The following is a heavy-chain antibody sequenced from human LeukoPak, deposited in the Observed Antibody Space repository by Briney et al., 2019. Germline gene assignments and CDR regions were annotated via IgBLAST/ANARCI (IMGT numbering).Heavy chain of an antibody. CDR2: IYYSGST. Sequence: SETLSLTCTVSGYSISSGYYWGWIRQPPGKGLEWIGYIYYSGSTNYNPSLKSRVTISVDTSKNQFSLKLSSVTAADTAVYYCAGGWGVSARPGYMDVWGKGTTVTVSS. J-gene: IGHJ6*03. CDR1: GYSISSGYY. CDR3: AGGWGVSARPGYMDV. D-gene: IGHD6-6*01. V-gene: IGHV4-61*01.